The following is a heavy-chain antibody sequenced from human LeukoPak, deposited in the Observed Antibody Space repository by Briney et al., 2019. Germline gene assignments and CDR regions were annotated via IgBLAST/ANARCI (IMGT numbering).Heavy chain of an antibody. Sequence: GGTLRLSCAASGFTFSNYGMSWVRQAPGKGLEWVSAISARASTYYADSVKGRFTISRDNSKNTLFLQMNSLRADDTAVYYCAKEPRENSGYYVSGWFDPWGQGTLVTVSS. J-gene: IGHJ5*02. V-gene: IGHV3-23*01. CDR2: ISARAST. D-gene: IGHD5-12*01. CDR3: AKEPRENSGYYVSGWFDP. CDR1: GFTFSNYG.